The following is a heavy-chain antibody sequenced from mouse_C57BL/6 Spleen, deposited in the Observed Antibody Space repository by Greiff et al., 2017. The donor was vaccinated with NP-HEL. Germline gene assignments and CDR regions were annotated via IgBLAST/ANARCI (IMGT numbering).Heavy chain of an antibody. Sequence: VQLQQSGAELARPGASVKLSCKASGYTFTSYGISWVKQRTGQGLEWIGEIYPRSGNTYYNEKFKGKATLTADKSSSTAYMELRSLTSEDSAVYFCAREEDSSGLAYWGQGTLVTVSA. CDR1: GYTFTSYG. V-gene: IGHV1-81*01. D-gene: IGHD3-2*02. CDR3: AREEDSSGLAY. CDR2: IYPRSGNT. J-gene: IGHJ3*01.